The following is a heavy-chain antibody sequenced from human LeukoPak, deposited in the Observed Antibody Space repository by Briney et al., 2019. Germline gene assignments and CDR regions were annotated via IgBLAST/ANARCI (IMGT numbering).Heavy chain of an antibody. CDR2: IYYSGST. V-gene: IGHV4-39*01. D-gene: IGHD3-3*01. CDR3: ARRTYDFWSGSTSFHYYMDV. Sequence: SETLSLTCTVSGGSISSSSYYWGWIRQPPGKGVEWIGSIYYSGSTYYNPSLKSRVTISVDTSKNQFSLKLSSVTAADTAVYYCARRTYDFWSGSTSFHYYMDVWGKGTTVTVSS. CDR1: GGSISSSSYY. J-gene: IGHJ6*03.